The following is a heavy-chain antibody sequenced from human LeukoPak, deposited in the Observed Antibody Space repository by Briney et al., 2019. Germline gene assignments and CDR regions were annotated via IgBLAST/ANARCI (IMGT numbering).Heavy chain of an antibody. J-gene: IGHJ5*02. Sequence: SETLSLTCAVSGGSISSSNWWSGVRQPPGKGLEWIGEIYHSGSTNYNPSLKSRVTISVDKSKNQFSLKLSSVTAADTAVYYCARDGMYYYGLGRRGWFDPWGQGTLVTVSS. CDR3: ARDGMYYYGLGRRGWFDP. CDR1: GGSISSSNW. CDR2: IYHSGST. D-gene: IGHD3-10*01. V-gene: IGHV4-4*02.